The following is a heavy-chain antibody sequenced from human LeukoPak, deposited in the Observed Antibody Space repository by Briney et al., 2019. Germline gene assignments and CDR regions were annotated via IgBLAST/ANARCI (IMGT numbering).Heavy chain of an antibody. D-gene: IGHD6-13*01. J-gene: IGHJ4*02. V-gene: IGHV3-33*01. Sequence: GRSLRLSCAASGFTFSSHGMHWGRQAPGKGLEWVAVIWYDGSNKYYADSVKGRFTISRDNSKNTLYLQMNSLRAEDTAVYYCARDRYSSSWWDYFDYWGQGTLVTVYS. CDR1: GFTFSSHG. CDR2: IWYDGSNK. CDR3: ARDRYSSSWWDYFDY.